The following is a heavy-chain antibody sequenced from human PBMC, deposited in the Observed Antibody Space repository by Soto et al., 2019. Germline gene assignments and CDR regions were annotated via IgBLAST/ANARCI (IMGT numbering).Heavy chain of an antibody. V-gene: IGHV3-23*01. CDR2: ISGSGGST. Sequence: PVGSLRLSCAASGFTFSVFGMHWVRQAPGKGLEWVSAISGSGGSTYYADSVKGRFTISRDNSKNTLYLQMNSLRAEDTAVYYCATLDIVVVVAANHYWGQGTLVTVSS. CDR3: ATLDIVVVVAANHY. J-gene: IGHJ4*02. D-gene: IGHD2-15*01. CDR1: GFTFSVFG.